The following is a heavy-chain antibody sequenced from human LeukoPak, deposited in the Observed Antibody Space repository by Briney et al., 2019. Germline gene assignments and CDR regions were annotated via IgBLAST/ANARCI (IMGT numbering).Heavy chain of an antibody. Sequence: SETLSLTCVVSSFSISNGFYWVWIRQPPGKGLEWIGNVFYSGVTYYNPSLMSRVTISVDTSKNQFSLKLNSVTAADTTVYYCARDRGGRTGYASGDFDFWGQGVLVTVSS. V-gene: IGHV4-38-2*02. J-gene: IGHJ4*02. CDR2: VFYSGVT. CDR3: ARDRGGRTGYASGDFDF. D-gene: IGHD5-12*01. CDR1: SFSISNGFY.